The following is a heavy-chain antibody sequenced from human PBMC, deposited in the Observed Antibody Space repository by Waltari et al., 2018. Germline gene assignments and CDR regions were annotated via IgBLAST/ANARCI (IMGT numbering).Heavy chain of an antibody. CDR1: GGTFSSYA. V-gene: IGHV1-69*05. J-gene: IGHJ5*02. Sequence: GKKPGSSVKVSCKASGGTFSSYAISWVRQAPGQGLEWMGGIIPIFGTANYAQKFQGRVTITTDESTSTAYMELSSLRSEDTAVYYCATLSSIAARRGPFDPWGQGTLVTVSS. D-gene: IGHD6-6*01. CDR2: IIPIFGTA. CDR3: ATLSSIAARRGPFDP.